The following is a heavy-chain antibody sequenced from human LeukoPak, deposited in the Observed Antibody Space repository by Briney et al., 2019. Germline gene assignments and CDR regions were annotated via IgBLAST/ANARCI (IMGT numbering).Heavy chain of an antibody. V-gene: IGHV1-2*02. CDR2: INPNSGGT. CDR1: GYTFTGHF. Sequence: GASVKVSCKASGYTFTGHFIHWVRQAPGRGLEWIGWINPNSGGTNYAQKFQGRVTMTRDTSISTAYMELSSLRSDDTAVYYCARDPTILTGYYSLYYFDYWGQGTLVTVSS. J-gene: IGHJ4*02. D-gene: IGHD3-9*01. CDR3: ARDPTILTGYYSLYYFDY.